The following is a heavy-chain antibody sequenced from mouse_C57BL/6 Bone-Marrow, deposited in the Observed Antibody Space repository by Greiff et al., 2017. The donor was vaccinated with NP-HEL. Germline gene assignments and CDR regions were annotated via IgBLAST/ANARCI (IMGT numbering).Heavy chain of an antibody. CDR3: TTGGSSPYAMDY. CDR1: GFNIKDDY. Sequence: VQLQQSGAELVRPGASVKLSCTASGFNIKDDYMHWVKQRPEQGLEWIGWIDPENGDTEYASKFQGKATITADTSSNTAYLQLSSLTSVDTAVYYFTTGGSSPYAMDYWGQGTSVTVSS. V-gene: IGHV14-4*01. J-gene: IGHJ4*01. D-gene: IGHD1-1*01. CDR2: IDPENGDT.